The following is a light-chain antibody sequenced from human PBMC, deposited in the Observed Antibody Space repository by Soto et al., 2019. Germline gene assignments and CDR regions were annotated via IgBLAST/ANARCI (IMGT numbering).Light chain of an antibody. CDR2: DVS. CDR1: SSDVGGYNY. V-gene: IGLV2-14*03. CDR3: TSYTRSNSYV. J-gene: IGLJ1*01. Sequence: QSVLTQPASVSGSPGQSITISCSGTSSDVGGYNYVSWYQQHPGKAPKLMIYDVSDRPSGVSSRFSGSKSGNTASLTISGLQAEDEADYYCTSYTRSNSYVFRTGTKVTVL.